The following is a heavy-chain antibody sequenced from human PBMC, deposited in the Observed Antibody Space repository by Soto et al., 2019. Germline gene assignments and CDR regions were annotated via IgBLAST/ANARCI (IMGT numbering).Heavy chain of an antibody. J-gene: IGHJ6*02. D-gene: IGHD3-22*01. CDR2: IVVGSGNT. CDR3: AADLLDSSKGPYYYSGMDV. V-gene: IGHV1-58*01. Sequence: QMQLVQSGPEVKKPGTSVKVSCKASGFTFTSSAVQWVRQARGQRLEWIGWIVVGSGNTNYAQKFQERVTITRDMSTSTAYMELSSLRAEDAAVSYCAADLLDSSKGPYYYSGMDVWGQGTTVTVSS. CDR1: GFTFTSSA.